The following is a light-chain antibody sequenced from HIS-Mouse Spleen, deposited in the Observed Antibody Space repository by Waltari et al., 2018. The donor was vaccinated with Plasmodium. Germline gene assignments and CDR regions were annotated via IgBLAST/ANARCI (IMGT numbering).Light chain of an antibody. Sequence: SYELTQPPSVSVSPGQTARITCPGDSLPKKYAYCYQQKSGQAPVLVIYEDSKRPSGIPERFSGSSSGTMATLTISGAQVEDEADYYCYSTDSSGNHSRVFGGGTKLTVL. J-gene: IGLJ3*02. CDR2: EDS. CDR3: YSTDSSGNHSRV. CDR1: SLPKKY. V-gene: IGLV3-10*01.